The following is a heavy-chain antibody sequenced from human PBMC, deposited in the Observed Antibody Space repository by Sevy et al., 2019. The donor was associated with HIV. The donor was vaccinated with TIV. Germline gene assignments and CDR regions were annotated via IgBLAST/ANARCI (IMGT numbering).Heavy chain of an antibody. V-gene: IGHV1-2*06. Sequence: ASVKVSCKASGYTFTGYYMHWVRQAPGQGLEWMGRINPNSGGTNYAKKFQGRVTMTRDTSISTAYMDLGRLRSDDTAVDYCARGPGTYTIFGVVIIRGGSNWFDPWGQRTLVTVSS. CDR1: GYTFTGYY. D-gene: IGHD3-3*01. CDR3: ARGPGTYTIFGVVIIRGGSNWFDP. CDR2: INPNSGGT. J-gene: IGHJ5*02.